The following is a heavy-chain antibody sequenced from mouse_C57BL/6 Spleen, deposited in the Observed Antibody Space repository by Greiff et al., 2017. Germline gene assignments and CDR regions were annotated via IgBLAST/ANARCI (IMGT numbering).Heavy chain of an antibody. J-gene: IGHJ1*03. CDR2: IHPSDSDT. CDR3: AMGKDYYDCDYWYFDV. D-gene: IGHD2-4*01. CDR1: GYTFTSYW. V-gene: IGHV1-74*01. Sequence: QVQLQQPGAELVKPGASVKLSCKASGYTFTSYWMHWVKQRPGQGLEWIGRIHPSDSDTNYNQKFKGKATLTVDKSSSTAYMQLSSLTSEDSAVYYWAMGKDYYDCDYWYFDVWGTGTTVTVSS.